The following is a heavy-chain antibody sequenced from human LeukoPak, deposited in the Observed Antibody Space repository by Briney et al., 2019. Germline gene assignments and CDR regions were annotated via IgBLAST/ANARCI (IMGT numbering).Heavy chain of an antibody. D-gene: IGHD2-2*01. CDR2: IRSKAYGGTT. CDR1: GFTFGDYA. J-gene: IGHJ3*02. CDR3: TRMTCSSTSCYQDAFDI. V-gene: IGHV3-49*04. Sequence: GGSLRLSCTASGFTFGDYAMSWVRQAPGKGLEWVGFIRSKAYGGTTEYAASVKGRFTISRDDSKSIAYLQMNSLETEDTAVYYCTRMTCSSTSCYQDAFDIWGQGTMVTVSS.